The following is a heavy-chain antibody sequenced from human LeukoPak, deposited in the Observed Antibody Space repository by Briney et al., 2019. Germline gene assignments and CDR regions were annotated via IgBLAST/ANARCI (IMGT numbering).Heavy chain of an antibody. CDR3: AREGYGDNSGALDY. CDR2: INYSGGT. J-gene: IGHJ4*02. Sequence: SETLSLTCTVSGGSISSYYCSWIRQSPGKGLEWIGYINYSGGTDYNPSLKSRVTISVDTSKNQFSLKLNSVTAADTAVYYCAREGYGDNSGALDYWGRGTLFTVSS. D-gene: IGHD4-23*01. V-gene: IGHV4-59*01. CDR1: GGSISSYY.